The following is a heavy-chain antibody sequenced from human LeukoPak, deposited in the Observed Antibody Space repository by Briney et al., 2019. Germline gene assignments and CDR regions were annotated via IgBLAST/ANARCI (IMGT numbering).Heavy chain of an antibody. CDR1: GFTFNTFT. V-gene: IGHV3-21*01. J-gene: IGHJ4*02. D-gene: IGHD3-9*01. CDR2: ITSGGDYI. Sequence: GGSLRLSCAASGFTFNTFTMNWVRQAPGKGLEWVSSITSGGDYIYYADSVKGRFTTSRDNAKNSLSLQLNSLRVEDTAVYYCARGHYDVLAASYKWTPDYWGQGTLVTVSS. CDR3: ARGHYDVLAASYKWTPDY.